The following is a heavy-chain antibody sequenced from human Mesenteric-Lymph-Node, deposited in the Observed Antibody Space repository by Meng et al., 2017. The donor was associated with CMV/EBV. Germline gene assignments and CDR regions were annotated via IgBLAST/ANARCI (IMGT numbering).Heavy chain of an antibody. Sequence: AAGFMFNSYWVHWVRQAPGKGLVWVSRISSDGSTTNYADSVKGRFSISRDNAKNTLYLQMNSLRADDTAVYFCTRVMYGRYGQFDLWGQGTLVTVSS. V-gene: IGHV3-74*01. CDR1: GFMFNSYW. J-gene: IGHJ4*02. D-gene: IGHD1-26*01. CDR3: TRVMYGRYGQFDL. CDR2: ISSDGSTT.